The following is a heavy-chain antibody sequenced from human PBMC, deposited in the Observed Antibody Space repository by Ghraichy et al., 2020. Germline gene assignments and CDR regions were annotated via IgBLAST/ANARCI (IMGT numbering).Heavy chain of an antibody. V-gene: IGHV3-23*01. D-gene: IGHD5-12*01. CDR3: AKEGGYSGYDGGLDY. J-gene: IGHJ4*02. Sequence: LSLTCAASGFTFSSYAMSWVRQAPGKGLEWVSAISGSGGSTYYADSVKGRFTISRDNSKNTLYLQMNSLRAEDTAVYYCAKEGGYSGYDGGLDYWGQGTLVTVSS. CDR1: GFTFSSYA. CDR2: ISGSGGST.